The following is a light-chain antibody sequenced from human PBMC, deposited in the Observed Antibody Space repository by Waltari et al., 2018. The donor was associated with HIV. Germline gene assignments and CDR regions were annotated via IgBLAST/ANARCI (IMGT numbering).Light chain of an antibody. CDR1: SSNIGAGYD. CDR2: CNS. CDR3: QSYDSSLSGYV. V-gene: IGLV1-40*01. Sequence: QSVLTQPPSVSGAPGQRVTISCTGSSSNIGAGYDVHWYQQLPGTAPKLLIYCNSKGPPGVPDRFSGSKSGTSASLAITGLQAEDEADYYCQSYDSSLSGYVFGTGTKVTVL. J-gene: IGLJ1*01.